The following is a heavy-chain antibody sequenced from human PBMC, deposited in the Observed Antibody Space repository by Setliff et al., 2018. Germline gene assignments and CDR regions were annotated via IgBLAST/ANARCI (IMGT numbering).Heavy chain of an antibody. CDR1: GYAFTGYY. J-gene: IGHJ6*01. V-gene: IGHV1-69*06. CDR2: IIPLFETT. CDR3: ARSAGYSSSWYNYYYGMD. D-gene: IGHD6-13*01. Sequence: GASVKVSCKASGYAFTGYYIHWVRQAPGQGLEWMGRIIPLFETTNYVEKFQGRVTITADKSTSTAYMELSSLISEDTAGYYCARSAGYSSSWYNYYYGMD.